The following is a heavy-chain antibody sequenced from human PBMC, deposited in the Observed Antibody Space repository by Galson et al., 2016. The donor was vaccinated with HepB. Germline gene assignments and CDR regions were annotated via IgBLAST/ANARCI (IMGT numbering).Heavy chain of an antibody. CDR3: ASSTTYYGMDV. V-gene: IGHV4-39*01. J-gene: IGHJ6*02. CDR2: INHSGST. CDR1: GDSITKDSYY. Sequence: ETLSLTCTVTGDSITKDSYYWAWIRQSPGKGLERIGEINHSGSTKYQSSLKSRVTISVDTSKSEVSLKVSSVTAADSAVYYCASSTTYYGMDVWGQGTTVTVSS. D-gene: IGHD2/OR15-2a*01.